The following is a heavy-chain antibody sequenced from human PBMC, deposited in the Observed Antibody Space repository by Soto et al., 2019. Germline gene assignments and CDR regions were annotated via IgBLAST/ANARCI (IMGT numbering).Heavy chain of an antibody. CDR3: VRAAGYSGNDYVYYYGMDV. Sequence: QVLLVESGGGVVQPGRSLRLSCAASGFIFSNYGMHWVRQAPGKGLEWVAHVWYDGRNKYYRDSVQGRFSISRDNSKNTLYLQMNSLRDEDTAVYYCVRAAGYSGNDYVYYYGMDVWGQGNTVTVSS. V-gene: IGHV3-33*01. D-gene: IGHD5-12*01. CDR2: VWYDGRNK. J-gene: IGHJ6*02. CDR1: GFIFSNYG.